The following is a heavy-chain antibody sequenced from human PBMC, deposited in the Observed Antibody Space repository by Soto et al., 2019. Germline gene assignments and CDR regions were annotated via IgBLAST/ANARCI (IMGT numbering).Heavy chain of an antibody. V-gene: IGHV1-18*04. J-gene: IGHJ6*02. D-gene: IGHD2-15*01. CDR3: ARVGYCSGGSCYVLYGMDV. CDR1: GYTFTSYG. Sequence: GASVKVSCKASGYTFTSYGISWVRQAPGQGLERMGWISAYNGNTNYAQKLQGRVTMTTDTSTSTAYMELRSLRSDDTAVYYCARVGYCSGGSCYVLYGMDVWGQGTTVTVSS. CDR2: ISAYNGNT.